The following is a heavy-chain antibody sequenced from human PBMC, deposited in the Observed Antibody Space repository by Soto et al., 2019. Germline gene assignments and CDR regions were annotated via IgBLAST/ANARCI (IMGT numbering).Heavy chain of an antibody. CDR2: ISGRGDAT. CDR1: GFSFIRYL. Sequence: GGSLRLSCAASGFSFIRYLMTWVLQTPGQGLEWVSSISGRGDATYYADSVKGRFTISRDNSKNTLFLQMNSLGADDTAVYYCAKDPILTTPPSFDPRGQGTLVPVSS. V-gene: IGHV3-23*01. J-gene: IGHJ5*02. CDR3: AKDPILTTPPSFDP. D-gene: IGHD3-9*01.